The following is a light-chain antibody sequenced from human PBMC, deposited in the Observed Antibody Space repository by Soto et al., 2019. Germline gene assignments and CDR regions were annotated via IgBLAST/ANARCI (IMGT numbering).Light chain of an antibody. CDR3: QQYNNWPYT. CDR2: GAF. CDR1: QSVSSN. Sequence: EIVMTQSPATLSVSPGERATLSCRASQSVSSNLAWYQQKPGQAPRLLIYGAFTRATDIPVRFRGSGSGTEFTLTISSLQSEDFAVYYCQQYNNWPYTFGPGTKLEIK. V-gene: IGKV3-15*01. J-gene: IGKJ2*01.